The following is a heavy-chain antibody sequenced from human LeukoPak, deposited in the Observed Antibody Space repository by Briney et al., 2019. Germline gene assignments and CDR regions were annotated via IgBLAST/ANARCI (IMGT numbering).Heavy chain of an antibody. V-gene: IGHV1-8*01. CDR3: ARASGSYFAVDY. Sequence: ASVKVSCKASGYTFTSYDINWVRQATGQGLEWMGWMNPNSGNTGYAQKFQGRVTMTRNTSISTVYMELSSLRSEDTAVYYCARASGSYFAVDYWGQGTLVTVSS. J-gene: IGHJ4*02. D-gene: IGHD1-26*01. CDR2: MNPNSGNT. CDR1: GYTFTSYD.